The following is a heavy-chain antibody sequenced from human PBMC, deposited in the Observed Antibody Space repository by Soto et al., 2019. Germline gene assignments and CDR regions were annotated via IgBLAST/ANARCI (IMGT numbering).Heavy chain of an antibody. J-gene: IGHJ6*02. V-gene: IGHV1-69*06. CDR2: IIPIFGTA. D-gene: IGHD2-2*01. Sequence: GASVKVSCKASGGTFSSYAISWVRQAPGQGLEWMGGIIPIFGTANYAQKFQGRVTITADKSTSTAYMELSSLRSEDTAVYYCARGYCSSTSCLHYYYGMDVWGQGTTVTVSS. CDR3: ARGYCSSTSCLHYYYGMDV. CDR1: GGTFSSYA.